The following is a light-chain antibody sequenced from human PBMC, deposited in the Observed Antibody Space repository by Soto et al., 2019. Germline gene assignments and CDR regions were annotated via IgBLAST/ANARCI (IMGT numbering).Light chain of an antibody. J-gene: IGKJ1*01. CDR1: QSVSSSY. CDR2: GTS. Sequence: EIVLTQSPGTLSLSPGERATLSCRASQSVSSSYLAWYQQKPGQAPRLLIYGTSSRATGIPDRFSGRGSGTDFTLTISRLEPEDFAVYYCQQYGSSPRTFGQGIKVAFK. V-gene: IGKV3-20*01. CDR3: QQYGSSPRT.